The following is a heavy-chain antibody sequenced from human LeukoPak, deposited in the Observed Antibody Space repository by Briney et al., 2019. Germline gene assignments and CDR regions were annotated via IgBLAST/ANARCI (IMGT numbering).Heavy chain of an antibody. CDR3: ARLAAYSSSWSKFDY. J-gene: IGHJ4*02. V-gene: IGHV4-39*01. Sequence: SETLSLTCIVSGGSIGSSSYYWGWIRQPPGKGLERIGSINYSGNTYYNPSLRSRVTISVDTSENQFSLKLSSVTAADTAVYYCARLAAYSSSWSKFDYWGQGTLVTVSS. D-gene: IGHD6-13*01. CDR1: GGSIGSSSYY. CDR2: INYSGNT.